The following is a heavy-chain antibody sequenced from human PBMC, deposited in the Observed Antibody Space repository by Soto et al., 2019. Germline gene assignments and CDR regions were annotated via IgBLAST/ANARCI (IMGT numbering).Heavy chain of an antibody. V-gene: IGHV4-39*01. CDR3: AKYTSGTMRDY. CDR2: FHYGGST. Sequence: QLQLQESGPGLVKPSETLSLTCIVSGDSITTTTYYWGWIRQSPGRGLEWIGSFHYGGSTSYNPYLKSRVTIFVDTSKNQLSLIVNFVTAADTAMYYCAKYTSGTMRDYWGQGTLVTVPS. J-gene: IGHJ4*02. CDR1: GDSITTTTYY. D-gene: IGHD5-18*01.